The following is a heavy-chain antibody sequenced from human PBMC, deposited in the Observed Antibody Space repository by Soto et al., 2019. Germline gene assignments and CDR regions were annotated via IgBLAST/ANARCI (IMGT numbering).Heavy chain of an antibody. CDR2: INHSGSS. D-gene: IGHD7-27*01. V-gene: IGHV4-34*01. J-gene: IGHJ4*02. CDR3: ARGWGTIFDY. Sequence: QVQLQQWGAGLLKPSETLSLTCAVYGGSFSGYYWNWIRQPPGKGLEWIGEINHSGSSNYNPSLKSRVTISVDTSKNPFSLTLSSVAAADTAVYYCARGWGTIFDYWGQGTLVTVSS. CDR1: GGSFSGYY.